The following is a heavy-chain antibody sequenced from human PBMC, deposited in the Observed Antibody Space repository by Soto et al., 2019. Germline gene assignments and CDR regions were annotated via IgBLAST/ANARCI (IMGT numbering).Heavy chain of an antibody. J-gene: IGHJ5*02. CDR3: ARGKYSSSSNWFDH. CDR1: AGSFSRYA. CDR2: IIPIFGTA. D-gene: IGHD6-13*01. Sequence: SAKVYCKASAGSFSRYAISCVRQAPGQGLEWMGGIIPIFGTANYAQKFQGRVTITADESTSTAYMELSSLRSEYTAVYYYARGKYSSSSNWFDHWGQGTLVTVSS. V-gene: IGHV1-69*13.